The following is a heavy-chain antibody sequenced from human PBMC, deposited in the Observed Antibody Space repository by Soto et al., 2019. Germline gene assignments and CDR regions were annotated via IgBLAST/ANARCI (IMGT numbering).Heavy chain of an antibody. J-gene: IGHJ5*02. CDR3: AAGSCSSSGCYWFDP. V-gene: IGHV4-59*08. D-gene: IGHD2-2*01. Sequence: SETLSLTCTVSGGSMSSYYWNWIRQPPGKGLEWIGYGYYSGIVNYNPSLKSGVIISVDTSKNQFSLQLSSVTAADTAVYYCAAGSCSSSGCYWFDPWGQGTLVTVSS. CDR1: GGSMSSYY. CDR2: GYYSGIV.